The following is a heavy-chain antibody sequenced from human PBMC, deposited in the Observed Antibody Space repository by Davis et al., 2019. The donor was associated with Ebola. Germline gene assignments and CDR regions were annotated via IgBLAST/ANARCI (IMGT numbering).Heavy chain of an antibody. D-gene: IGHD4-17*01. Sequence: GGSLRLSCAASGFTVSSNYMSWVRQAPGKGLEWVSVIYSGGSTYYADSVKGRFTISRDNSKNTLYLQMNSLRAEDTAVYYCARAMTTVTTSWFDPWGQGTLVTVSS. V-gene: IGHV3-53*01. CDR2: IYSGGST. CDR1: GFTVSSNY. CDR3: ARAMTTVTTSWFDP. J-gene: IGHJ5*02.